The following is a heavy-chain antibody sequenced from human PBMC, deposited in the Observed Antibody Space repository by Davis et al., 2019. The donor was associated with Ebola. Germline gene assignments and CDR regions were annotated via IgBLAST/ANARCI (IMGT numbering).Heavy chain of an antibody. CDR3: ARGPYYYYVMDV. CDR1: GFTFSSYA. D-gene: IGHD3-10*01. V-gene: IGHV3-64*04. Sequence: GGSLRLSCSASGFTFSSYAMHWVRQAPGKGLEYVSAISSNGGSTYYADSVKGRFTISRDNAKNSLYLQMNSLRDEDTAVYYCARGPYYYYVMDVWGQGTTVTVSS. J-gene: IGHJ6*02. CDR2: ISSNGGST.